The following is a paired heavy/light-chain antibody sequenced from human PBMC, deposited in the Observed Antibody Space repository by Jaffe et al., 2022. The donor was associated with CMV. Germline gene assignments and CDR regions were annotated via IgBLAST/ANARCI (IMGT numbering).Light chain of an antibody. J-gene: IGKJ1*01. CDR2: AAS. CDR3: QQFNSNPWT. V-gene: IGKV1-9*01. CDR1: QGISSY. Sequence: IQLTQSPSSLSASVGDRVTITCRASQGISSYLAWYQQKPGKAPKLLIYAASTLQSGVPSRFSGSGSGTDFTLTISSLQPEDFATYYCQQFNSNPWTFGQGTKVEIK.
Heavy chain of an antibody. D-gene: IGHD6-6*01. CDR2: ISGGGSAP. V-gene: IGHV3-23*01. CDR1: GFTFSTYG. CDR3: AKKLGPGFYGLDY. J-gene: IGHJ4*02. Sequence: EVQLLESGGGLEQPGGTLRLSCAASGFTFSTYGMNWVRQAPGKGLEWVSGISGGGSAPYYADSVKGRFTISRDNSKNMLYLQMNSLRTDDTAIYYCAKKLGPGFYGLDYWGQGTLVTVSS.